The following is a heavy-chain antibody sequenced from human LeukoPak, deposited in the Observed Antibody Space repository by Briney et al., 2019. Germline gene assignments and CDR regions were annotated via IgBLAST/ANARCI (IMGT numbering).Heavy chain of an antibody. V-gene: IGHV1-18*01. Sequence: GASVKVSCKASGYTFTSYGISWVRQAPGQGLEWMGWISAYNGNTNYAQKLQGRVTMTTDTSTSTAYMELRSLRSDDTAVYYCARVSCSSTSCYYPFDLWGQGTLVTVSS. J-gene: IGHJ5*02. CDR2: ISAYNGNT. CDR1: GYTFTSYG. D-gene: IGHD2-2*01. CDR3: ARVSCSSTSCYYPFDL.